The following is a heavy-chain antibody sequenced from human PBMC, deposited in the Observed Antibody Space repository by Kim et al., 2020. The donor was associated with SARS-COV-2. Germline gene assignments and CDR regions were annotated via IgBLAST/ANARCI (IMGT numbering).Heavy chain of an antibody. V-gene: IGHV3-23*01. D-gene: IGHD2-2*02. Sequence: GGSLRLSCAASGFTFGSYAMSWVRQAPGKGLEWVSAISGSGGYTYYADSVKGRFTISRDNSKNTLCLQMNSLRAEDTAVYYCANWGPGGLEGVVVPDAIGYYYYAMDVWGQGTTVTVSS. CDR2: ISGSGGYT. CDR3: ANWGPGGLEGVVVPDAIGYYYYAMDV. CDR1: GFTFGSYA. J-gene: IGHJ6*02.